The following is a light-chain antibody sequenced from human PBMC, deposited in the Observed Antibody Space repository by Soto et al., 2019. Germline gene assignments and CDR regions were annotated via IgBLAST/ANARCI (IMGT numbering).Light chain of an antibody. CDR1: QSISSK. CDR3: QQYSNWPYT. J-gene: IGKJ2*01. CDR2: GAS. Sequence: EIVMTQSPATLALSPGERATLSCRASQSISSKLARYQQKPGQAPRLLIYGASIRATDIPARFSGSGSGTEFTLTISRLQSEDFAIFYCQQYSNWPYTFGQGTKVDIK. V-gene: IGKV3-15*01.